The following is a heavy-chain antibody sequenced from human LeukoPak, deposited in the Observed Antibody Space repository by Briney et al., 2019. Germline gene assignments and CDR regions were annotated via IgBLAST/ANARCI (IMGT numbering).Heavy chain of an antibody. CDR1: GFTFSSYW. V-gene: IGHV3-7*03. Sequence: PGGSLRLSCAASGFTFSSYWMSWVRQAPGKGLEWMANIKQDGSEKYYVDSVKGRFTISRDNAKNSLYLQMNSLRAEDTAVYYCTTDRPFTSGGVITHWGQGTLVTGSS. J-gene: IGHJ4*02. D-gene: IGHD3-16*01. CDR2: IKQDGSEK. CDR3: TTDRPFTSGGVITH.